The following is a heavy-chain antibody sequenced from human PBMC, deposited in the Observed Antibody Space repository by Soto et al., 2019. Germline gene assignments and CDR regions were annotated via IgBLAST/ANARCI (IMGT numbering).Heavy chain of an antibody. V-gene: IGHV1-69*12. CDR1: GGTFSSYA. CDR3: ARDSTNGHLSDYYYGMDV. Sequence: QVQLVQSGAEVKKPGSSVKVSCKASGGTFSSYAISWVRQAPGQGLEGMGGIIPIFGTATYAQKFQGRVTITADESTSTAYMELSSLRSEDTAVYYCARDSTNGHLSDYYYGMDVWGQGTTVTVSS. J-gene: IGHJ6*02. CDR2: IIPIFGTA.